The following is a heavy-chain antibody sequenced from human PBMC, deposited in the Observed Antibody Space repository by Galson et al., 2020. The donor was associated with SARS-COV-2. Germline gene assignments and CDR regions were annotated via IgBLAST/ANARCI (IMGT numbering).Heavy chain of an antibody. V-gene: IGHV4-30-4*01. D-gene: IGHD3-16*01. CDR2: IYYSGST. CDR3: ARFSVWYYPGEYYMFQIPY. CDR1: GGSVTNGDYY. J-gene: IGHJ4*02. Sequence: ASETLSLTCTVSGGSVTNGDYYWSWIRQPPGKGLEWIGHIYYSGSTYSNPSLKSRVTISVDPSQNQFSLKLRSVTAADTAVYYCARFSVWYYPGEYYMFQIPYWGQGTPVTVSS.